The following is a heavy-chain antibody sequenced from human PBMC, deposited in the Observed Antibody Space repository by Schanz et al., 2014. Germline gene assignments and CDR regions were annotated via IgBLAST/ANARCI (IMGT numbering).Heavy chain of an antibody. Sequence: QVQLVDSGGGLVKPGGSLRLSCAASGFTFSDYYMTWIRQAPGKGLEWVSDISDSGDSTHYADTVKGRFTISKDNAKISLFRQINDLSAEDSAVYYCANVAPAATYLDSWGQGTLVTVSS. CDR3: ANVAPAATYLDS. J-gene: IGHJ4*02. CDR1: GFTFSDYY. CDR2: ISDSGDST. D-gene: IGHD2-2*01. V-gene: IGHV3-11*04.